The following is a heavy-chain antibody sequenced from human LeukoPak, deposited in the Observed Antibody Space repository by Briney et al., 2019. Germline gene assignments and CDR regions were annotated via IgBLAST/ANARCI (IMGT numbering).Heavy chain of an antibody. J-gene: IGHJ5*02. V-gene: IGHV1-69*04. CDR3: ARPRAAAGNWFDP. Sequence: ASVKVSCKASGGTFSSYGISWVRQAPGQGLEWMGRIIPILGIANYAQKFQGRVTMTRDTSTSTVYMELSSLRSEDTAVYYCARPRAAAGNWFDPWGQGTLVTVSS. CDR1: GGTFSSYG. CDR2: IIPILGIA. D-gene: IGHD6-13*01.